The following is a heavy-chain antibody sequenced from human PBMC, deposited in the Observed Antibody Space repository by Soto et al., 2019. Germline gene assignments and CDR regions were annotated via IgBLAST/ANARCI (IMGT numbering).Heavy chain of an antibody. D-gene: IGHD2-15*01. V-gene: IGHV1-18*01. CDR1: GYTFTSYG. CDR2: ISAYNGNT. CDR3: ARVGDIVVVVAATYGMDV. Sequence: ASVKVSCKASGYTFTSYGISWVRQAPGQGLEWMGWISAYNGNTNYAQKLQGRVTMTTGTSTSTAYMELRSLRSDDTAVYYCARVGDIVVVVAATYGMDVWGQGTTVTVSS. J-gene: IGHJ6*02.